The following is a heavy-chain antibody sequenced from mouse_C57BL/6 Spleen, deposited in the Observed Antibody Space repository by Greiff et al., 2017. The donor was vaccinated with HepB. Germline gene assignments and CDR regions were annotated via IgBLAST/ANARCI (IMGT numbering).Heavy chain of an antibody. D-gene: IGHD3-2*02. Sequence: QVQLQQSGAELVMPGASVKLSCKASGYTFTSYWMHWVKQRPGQGLEWIGEIDPSDSYTNYNQKFKGKSTLTVDKSSSTAYMQLSSLTSEDSAVYYCARPGAAQAYYAMDYWGQGTSVTVSS. CDR2: IDPSDSYT. V-gene: IGHV1-69*01. CDR3: ARPGAAQAYYAMDY. J-gene: IGHJ4*01. CDR1: GYTFTSYW.